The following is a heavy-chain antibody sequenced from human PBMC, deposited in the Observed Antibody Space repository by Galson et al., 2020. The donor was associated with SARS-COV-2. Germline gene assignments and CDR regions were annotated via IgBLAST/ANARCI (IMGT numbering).Heavy chain of an antibody. CDR1: GFTFSDYF. D-gene: IGHD2-21*02. CDR2: ISGSSSHI. CDR3: ARGLCGGDCYED. J-gene: IGHJ4*02. V-gene: IGHV3-21*01. Sequence: GGSLRLSCAASGFTFSDYFMNWVRQAPGKGLEWVSAISGSSSHIYYADSVKGRFTISRDNAKNSVYLQMNSLRAKDTAVYYCARGLCGGDCYEDWGQGTLVTVSS.